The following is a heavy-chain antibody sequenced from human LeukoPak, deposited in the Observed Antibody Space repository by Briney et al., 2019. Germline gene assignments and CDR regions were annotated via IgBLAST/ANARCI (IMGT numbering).Heavy chain of an antibody. D-gene: IGHD2-2*02. J-gene: IGHJ4*02. V-gene: IGHV4-59*08. CDR3: ARSRYCSSTSCYTDY. CDR2: IYHSVST. CDR1: GGSISSYY. Sequence: SETLSLTCTVSGGSISSYYWSWIRQPPGKGLEWIGSIYHSVSTYYNPSLKSRVTISVDTSKNQFSLTLSSVTAADTAVYYCARSRYCSSTSCYTDYWGQGTLVTVSS.